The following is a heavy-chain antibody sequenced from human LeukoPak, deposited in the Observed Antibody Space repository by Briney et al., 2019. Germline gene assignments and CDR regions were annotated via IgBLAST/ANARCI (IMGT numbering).Heavy chain of an antibody. Sequence: SETLSLTCTVSGGSISSYYWSWIRQPAGKGLEWIGRIYTSGSTNYNPSLKSRVTMSVDTSKNQFSLKLSSVTAADTAVYYCARYLYGSGSYPAFDIWGQGTMVIVSS. V-gene: IGHV4-4*07. J-gene: IGHJ3*02. CDR3: ARYLYGSGSYPAFDI. CDR1: GGSISSYY. CDR2: IYTSGST. D-gene: IGHD3-10*01.